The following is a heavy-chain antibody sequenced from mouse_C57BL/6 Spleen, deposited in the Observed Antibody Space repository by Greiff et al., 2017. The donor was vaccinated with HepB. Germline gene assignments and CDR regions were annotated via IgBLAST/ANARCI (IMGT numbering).Heavy chain of an antibody. V-gene: IGHV7-3*01. CDR1: GFTFTDYY. CDR2: IRNKANGYTT. Sequence: EVKLMESGGGLVQPGGSLSLSCAASGFTFTDYYMSWVRQLPGKALEWMGFIRNKANGYTTEYSASVKGRFTISRDNCQSILYLQMNALRAEDSATYYCARYAMGREKAAMDYWGQGTSVTVSS. J-gene: IGHJ4*01. D-gene: IGHD4-1*01. CDR3: ARYAMGREKAAMDY.